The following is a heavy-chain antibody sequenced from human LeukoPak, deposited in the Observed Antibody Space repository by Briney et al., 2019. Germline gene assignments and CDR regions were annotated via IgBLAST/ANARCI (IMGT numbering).Heavy chain of an antibody. Sequence: KTSETLSLTCTVSGGSISSSSYYWGWLRQPPGQGLEWIGSIYYSGSTYYNPSLKSRVTISVDTSKNQFSLKLSSVTAADTAVYYCARRVEMATIIFFDYWGQGTLVTVSS. CDR3: ARRVEMATIIFFDY. V-gene: IGHV4-39*01. J-gene: IGHJ4*02. D-gene: IGHD5-12*01. CDR2: IYYSGST. CDR1: GGSISSSSYY.